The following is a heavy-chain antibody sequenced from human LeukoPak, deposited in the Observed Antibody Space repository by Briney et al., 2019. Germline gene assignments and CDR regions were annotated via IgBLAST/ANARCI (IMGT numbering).Heavy chain of an antibody. CDR2: IYTSGRT. D-gene: IGHD3-22*01. CDR3: ARVSPYYYKSSGYRYKDEYYYYMDV. V-gene: IGHV4-61*02. Sequence: SQTLSLTCTVSGGSISSGSYYGSSIRQPAGNGLGWIVRIYTSGRTNYNPSLNSRVTISVDTTKNHFSQTLSSVAAADTGVYYCARVSPYYYKSSGYRYKDEYYYYMDVWGKGTTVTISS. CDR1: GGSISSGSYY. J-gene: IGHJ6*03.